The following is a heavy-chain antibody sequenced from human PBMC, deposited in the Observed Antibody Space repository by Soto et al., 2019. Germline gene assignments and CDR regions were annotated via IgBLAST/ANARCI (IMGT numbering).Heavy chain of an antibody. CDR1: GYTFTSYD. V-gene: IGHV1-8*01. J-gene: IGHJ4*02. CDR2: MNPNSGNT. D-gene: IGHD3-22*01. CDR3: ARADDYYDSSGYYSGNY. Sequence: ASVKVSCKASGYTFTSYDINWVRQATGQGLEWMGWMNPNSGNTGYAQKIQGRVTMTRNTSISTAYMELSSLRSEDTAVYYCARADDYYDSSGYYSGNYWGQGTLVTVSS.